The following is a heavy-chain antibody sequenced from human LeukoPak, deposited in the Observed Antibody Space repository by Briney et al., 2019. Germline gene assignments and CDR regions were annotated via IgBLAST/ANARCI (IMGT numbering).Heavy chain of an antibody. CDR3: AKGSYCDSSGSFYFDY. CDR2: ISGSGDNT. CDR1: GFTSSSYA. V-gene: IGHV3-23*01. D-gene: IGHD3-22*01. J-gene: IGHJ4*02. Sequence: GGSLRLSCAASGFTSSSYAMSWVRQAPGKGLEWVSGISGSGDNTYYADSVKGRFTISRDNSKNTLYVQVNSLGTEDTAAYYCAKGSYCDSSGSFYFDYWGQGTLVTVSS.